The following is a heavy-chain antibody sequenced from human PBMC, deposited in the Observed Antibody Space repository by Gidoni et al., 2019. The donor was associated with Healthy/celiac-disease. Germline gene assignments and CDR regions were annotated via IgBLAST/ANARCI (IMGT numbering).Heavy chain of an antibody. CDR3: ARNSGWYTGDYFDY. J-gene: IGHJ4*02. CDR2: IKQDGSEK. Sequence: EVQLVESGGGLVQPGGSLRLSCAASGFTFSSYWMSWVRQAPGKGLEWVANIKQDGSEKYYVDSVKGRFTISRDNAKNSLYLQMNSLRAEDTAVYYCARNSGWYTGDYFDYWGQGTLVTVSS. CDR1: GFTFSSYW. D-gene: IGHD6-19*01. V-gene: IGHV3-7*01.